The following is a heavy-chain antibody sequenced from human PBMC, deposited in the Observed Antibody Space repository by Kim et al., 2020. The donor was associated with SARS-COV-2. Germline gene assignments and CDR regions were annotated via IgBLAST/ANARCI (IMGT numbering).Heavy chain of an antibody. CDR3: ARHGPWGVTGNTFDP. D-gene: IGHD2-21*02. V-gene: IGHV4-59*08. Sequence: PSLKSRVTISVATSKNQFSLKLSSVTAADTAVYYCARHGPWGVTGNTFDPWGQGTLVTVSS. J-gene: IGHJ5*02.